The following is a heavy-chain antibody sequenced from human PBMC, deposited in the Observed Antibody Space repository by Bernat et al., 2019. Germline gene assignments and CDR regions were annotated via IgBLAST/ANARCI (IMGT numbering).Heavy chain of an antibody. CDR1: GFTFSSYG. V-gene: IGHV3-30*18. Sequence: QVQLVESGGGVVQPGRSLRLSCAASGFTFSSYGMHWVRQAPGKGLEWVAVISYDGSNKYYADSVKGRFTISRDNSKNTLYLQMNSLRAEDTAVYYCAKDAVLRFLEWLLSHPEGGGMDVWGQGTMVTVSS. CDR3: AKDAVLRFLEWLLSHPEGGGMDV. J-gene: IGHJ3*01. CDR2: ISYDGSNK. D-gene: IGHD3-3*01.